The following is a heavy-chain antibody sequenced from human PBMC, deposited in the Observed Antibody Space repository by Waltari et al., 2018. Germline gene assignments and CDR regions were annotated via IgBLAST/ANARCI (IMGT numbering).Heavy chain of an antibody. V-gene: IGHV1-2*02. Sequence: QVHLVQSGAEVKKPGASVKVSCKASGYTFTGYHIHWVRQAPGQGLEWMGWINPNSGGTNYAQNFQGRVTITRDTSIRTAYMELSRLRSDDTAMYYCARDLVVGSGDYWGQGTLVTVSS. CDR3: ARDLVVGSGDY. D-gene: IGHD1-26*01. J-gene: IGHJ4*02. CDR2: INPNSGGT. CDR1: GYTFTGYH.